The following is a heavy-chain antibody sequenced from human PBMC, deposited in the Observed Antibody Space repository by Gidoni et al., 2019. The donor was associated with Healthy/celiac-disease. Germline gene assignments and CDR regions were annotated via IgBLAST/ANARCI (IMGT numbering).Heavy chain of an antibody. Sequence: QLQLQESGPGLVKPSETLSLTCTVSAGSISSSSYYWGWTRQPPGKGLEWIGSIYYSGSTYYNPSLKSRVTISVDTSKNQFSLKLSSVTAADTAVYYCARHMGFGESPFDYWGQGTLVTVSS. V-gene: IGHV4-39*01. CDR3: ARHMGFGESPFDY. J-gene: IGHJ4*02. CDR2: IYYSGST. D-gene: IGHD3-10*01. CDR1: AGSISSSSYY.